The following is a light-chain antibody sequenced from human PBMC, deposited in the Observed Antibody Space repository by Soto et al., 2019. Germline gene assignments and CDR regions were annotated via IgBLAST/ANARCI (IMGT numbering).Light chain of an antibody. V-gene: IGKV1-39*01. CDR3: QQSYSVLRT. CDR1: QSISSY. Sequence: DIQMTQSPSSLSASVGDRVTITCRASQSISSYLNWYQQKPGKAPRLLIYAASSVQSGVPSRFSGSGSGTDFTLTISSLQPGDFATYYCQQSYSVLRTFGPGTKVNIK. J-gene: IGKJ3*01. CDR2: AAS.